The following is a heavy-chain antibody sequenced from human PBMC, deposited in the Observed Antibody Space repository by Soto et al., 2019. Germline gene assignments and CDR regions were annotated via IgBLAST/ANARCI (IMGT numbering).Heavy chain of an antibody. D-gene: IGHD3-3*01. CDR3: ARHLVPWSHFDP. V-gene: IGHV4-59*01. CDR1: NGSINNFH. CDR2: ISYRGIT. J-gene: IGHJ5*02. Sequence: QVQLQESGPGLVKPSETLSLICSVSNGSINNFHWSWIRQPPGKGLEWIGYISYRGITNYNPSFKSRVTMSVDTSKIQLSLQLSSVTAADTAMYYCARHLVPWSHFDPWGQGTLVTVSS.